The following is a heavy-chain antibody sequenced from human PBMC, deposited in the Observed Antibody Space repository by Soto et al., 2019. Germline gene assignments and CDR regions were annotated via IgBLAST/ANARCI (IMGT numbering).Heavy chain of an antibody. J-gene: IGHJ3*02. CDR3: AIFTRRDGYNYVRAFDI. D-gene: IGHD5-12*01. Sequence: GGSLRLSCAASGFTFSSYSMNWVRQAPGKGLEWVSSISSSSYIYYADSVKGRFTISRDNAKNSLYLQMNSLRAEDTAVYYCAIFTRRDGYNYVRAFDIWGQGTMVTVSS. CDR2: ISSSSYI. CDR1: GFTFSSYS. V-gene: IGHV3-21*01.